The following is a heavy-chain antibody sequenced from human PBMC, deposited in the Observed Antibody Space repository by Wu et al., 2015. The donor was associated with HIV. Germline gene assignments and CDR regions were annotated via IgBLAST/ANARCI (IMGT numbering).Heavy chain of an antibody. CDR1: GYTFTSYD. Sequence: QVQLVQSGAEVKKPGASMTVSCRPSGYTFTSYDINWVRQAPGQGLEWMGRMNPNTGDTASAPKFQGRVTMTRDTSISTAYMELSRLRSDDTAVYYXARGVYSGYDREVHFDYWGQGTLVTVSS. CDR2: MNPNTGDT. D-gene: IGHD5-12*01. CDR3: ARGVYSGYDREVHFDY. V-gene: IGHV1-8*01. J-gene: IGHJ4*02.